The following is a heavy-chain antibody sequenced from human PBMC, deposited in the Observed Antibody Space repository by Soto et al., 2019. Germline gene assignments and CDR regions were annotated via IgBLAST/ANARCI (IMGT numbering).Heavy chain of an antibody. D-gene: IGHD2-15*01. J-gene: IGHJ4*02. CDR2: AAYSGGT. Sequence: SSETLSLTCTVSGGSIANNNYFWGWVRQPPGKGLEWIGSAAYSGGTYKNPSLKSRVTVSVDTSKNQFSLKLTSVTAADTAVYYCAKVVVDATSHSDFDSWGQGTLVTVSS. CDR1: GGSIANNNYF. CDR3: AKVVVDATSHSDFDS. V-gene: IGHV4-39*01.